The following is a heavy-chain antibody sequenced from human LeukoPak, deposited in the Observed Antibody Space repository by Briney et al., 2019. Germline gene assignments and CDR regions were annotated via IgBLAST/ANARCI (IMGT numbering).Heavy chain of an antibody. J-gene: IGHJ4*02. Sequence: ASETLSLTCTVSGGSISSYYWSWIRQPPGKGLEWIGYIYYSGGTNYNPSLKSRVTISVDTSKNQFSLKLSSVTAADTAVYYCARGLNRYYFDYWGQGTLVTVSS. D-gene: IGHD3-16*01. V-gene: IGHV4-59*01. CDR2: IYYSGGT. CDR3: ARGLNRYYFDY. CDR1: GGSISSYY.